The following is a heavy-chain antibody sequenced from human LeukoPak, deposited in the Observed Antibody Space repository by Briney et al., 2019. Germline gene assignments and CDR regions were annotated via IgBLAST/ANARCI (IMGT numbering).Heavy chain of an antibody. J-gene: IGHJ4*02. CDR3: ARSPTSLYSSSWYIDY. CDR2: IYYSGST. Sequence: SQTLSLTCTVSGGSISSGSYYWSWIRQPPGRGLEWIGYIYYSGSTNYNPSLKSRVTISVDTSKNQFSLKLSSVTAADTAVYYCARSPTSLYSSSWYIDYWGQGTLVTVSS. V-gene: IGHV4-61*01. CDR1: GGSISSGSYY. D-gene: IGHD6-13*01.